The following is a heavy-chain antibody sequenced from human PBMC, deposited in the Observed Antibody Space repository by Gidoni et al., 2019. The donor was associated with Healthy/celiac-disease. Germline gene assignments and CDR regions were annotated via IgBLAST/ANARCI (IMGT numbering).Heavy chain of an antibody. CDR1: GGTFSSYA. CDR3: ARAKDYYGSSGYYYPNPDAFDI. J-gene: IGHJ3*02. CDR2: IIPIFGTA. V-gene: IGHV1-69*01. Sequence: QVQLVQSGAEVKKPGSSVKVSCKASGGTFSSYAISWVRQAPGQGLEWMGGIIPIFGTANYAQKFQGRVTITADESTSTAYMELSSLRSEDTAVYYCARAKDYYGSSGYYYPNPDAFDIWGQGTMVTVSS. D-gene: IGHD3-22*01.